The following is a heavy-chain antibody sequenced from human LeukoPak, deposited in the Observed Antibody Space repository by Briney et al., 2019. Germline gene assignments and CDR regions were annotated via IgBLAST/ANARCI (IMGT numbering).Heavy chain of an antibody. D-gene: IGHD6-13*01. Sequence: QTSETLSLTCAVYGGSFSGYYWSWIRQPPGKGLEWIGEINHSGSTNYNPSLKSRVTISVDTSKNQFSLKLSSVTAADTAVYYCARRHLGIAAAGPRYNWFDPWGQGTLVTVSS. CDR1: GGSFSGYY. V-gene: IGHV4-34*01. CDR3: ARRHLGIAAAGPRYNWFDP. J-gene: IGHJ5*02. CDR2: INHSGST.